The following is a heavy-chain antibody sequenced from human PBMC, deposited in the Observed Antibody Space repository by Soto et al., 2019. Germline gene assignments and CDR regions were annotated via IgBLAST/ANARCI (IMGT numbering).Heavy chain of an antibody. V-gene: IGHV3-33*01. Sequence: QVQLVESGGGVVQPGRSLRLSCAASGFTFSSYGMHWVRQAPGKGLEWVAVIWYDGSNKYYADSVKGRFTISRDNSKNTLYLQMNSLRAEDTAVDYCARDFPLSYESIAVAGTLDYWGQGTLVTVSS. J-gene: IGHJ4*02. CDR2: IWYDGSNK. D-gene: IGHD6-19*01. CDR3: ARDFPLSYESIAVAGTLDY. CDR1: GFTFSSYG.